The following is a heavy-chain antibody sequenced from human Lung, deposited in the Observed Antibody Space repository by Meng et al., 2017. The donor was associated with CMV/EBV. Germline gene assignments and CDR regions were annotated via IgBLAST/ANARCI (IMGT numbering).Heavy chain of an antibody. J-gene: IGHJ6*02. CDR1: GGSVSSGSYY. D-gene: IGHD5-12*01. CDR2: IYYSGST. V-gene: IGHV4-61*01. CDR3: ARGNSGHSFYYYGLDV. Sequence: LXCTVSGGSVSSGSYYWSWIRQPPGKGLEWIGYIYYSGSTNYNPSLKSRVTISIDTSKNQFSLKLSSVTAADTAMYYCARGNSGHSFYYYGLDVWGQGTTVTVSS.